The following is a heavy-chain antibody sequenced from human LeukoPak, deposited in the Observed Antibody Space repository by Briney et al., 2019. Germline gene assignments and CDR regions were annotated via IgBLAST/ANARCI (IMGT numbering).Heavy chain of an antibody. CDR1: GFTFGSYG. V-gene: IGHV3-30*02. Sequence: GGSLRLSCVASGFTFGSYGMHWVRQAPGKGLEWVAFIRYDGSNKYYADSVKGRFTISRDNSKNTLYLQMTSLRAEDTAVYYCAREIYDSSGYYRRGAFDIWGQGTMVTVSS. J-gene: IGHJ3*02. CDR3: AREIYDSSGYYRRGAFDI. CDR2: IRYDGSNK. D-gene: IGHD3-22*01.